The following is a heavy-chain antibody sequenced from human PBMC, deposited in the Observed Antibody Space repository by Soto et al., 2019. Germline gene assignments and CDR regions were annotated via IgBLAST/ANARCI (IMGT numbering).Heavy chain of an antibody. CDR2: TYYRSKWYN. Sequence: SQTLSLTCAISGDSVSSNSAAWNWIRQSPSRGLEWLGRTYYRSKWYNDYAVSVKSRITINPDTSKNQFSLQLNSVTPEDTDVYYCARDTAAGTVAYWYFDLWGRGTLVTVSS. J-gene: IGHJ2*01. V-gene: IGHV6-1*01. CDR3: ARDTAAGTVAYWYFDL. D-gene: IGHD6-13*01. CDR1: GDSVSSNSAA.